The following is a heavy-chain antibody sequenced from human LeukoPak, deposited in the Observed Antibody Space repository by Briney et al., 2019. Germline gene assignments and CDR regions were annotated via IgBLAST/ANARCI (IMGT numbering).Heavy chain of an antibody. V-gene: IGHV3-23*01. CDR2: ISGSGGST. Sequence: GGSLRLSCAASGFTFSSYAMSWVLQAPGKVLEWVSAISGSGGSTYYADSVKGRFTISRDNSTNTLYLQMNSLRAEDTAVYYCAKNPHSGSRYYFDYWGQGTLVTVSS. CDR3: AKNPHSGSRYYFDY. CDR1: GFTFSSYA. J-gene: IGHJ4*02. D-gene: IGHD3-10*01.